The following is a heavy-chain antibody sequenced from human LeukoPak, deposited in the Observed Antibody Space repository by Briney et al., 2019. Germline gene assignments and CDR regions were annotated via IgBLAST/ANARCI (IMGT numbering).Heavy chain of an antibody. J-gene: IGHJ6*03. CDR1: GFTFSSYS. V-gene: IGHV3-48*01. Sequence: GGSLRLSCAASGFTFSSYSMNWVRQAPGKGLEWVAYISSSSSPIYYADFVKGRFTISRDNAKSSLYLEMNSLTAEDTAVYYCARKLLRADYYYIDAWGKGTTVTVSS. CDR3: ARKLLRADYYYIDA. CDR2: ISSSSSPI. D-gene: IGHD4-23*01.